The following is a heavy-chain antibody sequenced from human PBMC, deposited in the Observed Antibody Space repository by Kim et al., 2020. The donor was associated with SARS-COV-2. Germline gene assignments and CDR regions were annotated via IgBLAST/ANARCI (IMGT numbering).Heavy chain of an antibody. CDR1: AFTVSYNS. J-gene: IGHJ6*02. D-gene: IGHD2-15*01. CDR3: ARAHSDYYYGMDV. V-gene: IGHV3-66*01. Sequence: GGSLRLSCTASAFTVSYNSISWVRQAPGKGLEWVSVIYSIGSTYYAASVRGRFTISRDNSKNTVYLEMNRLRSEDTAVYYCARAHSDYYYGMDVWGQGTT. CDR2: IYSIGST.